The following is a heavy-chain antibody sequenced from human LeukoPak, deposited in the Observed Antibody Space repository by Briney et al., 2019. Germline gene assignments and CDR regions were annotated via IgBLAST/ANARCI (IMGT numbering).Heavy chain of an antibody. J-gene: IGHJ4*02. D-gene: IGHD2-15*01. Sequence: GGSLRLSCAASGFTFSSYGMHWVRQAPGKGLEWVAFIRSDGSNKYYADSVKGRFTISRDNSKNTLYLQMNSLRAEDTAVYYCAKVPYCSGGSCYAFDYWGQGTLVTVSS. V-gene: IGHV3-30*02. CDR3: AKVPYCSGGSCYAFDY. CDR2: IRSDGSNK. CDR1: GFTFSSYG.